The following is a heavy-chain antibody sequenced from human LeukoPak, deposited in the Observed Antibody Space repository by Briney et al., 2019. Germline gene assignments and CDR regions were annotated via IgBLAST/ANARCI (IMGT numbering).Heavy chain of an antibody. D-gene: IGHD2/OR15-2a*01. CDR3: ARGRRILWRDPNAGDFFDY. CDR2: VNPNSGDT. Sequence: GASVKVSCKASGYTFTSYDINWVRQATGQGLEWMGWVNPNSGDTDYAQKFQDRVIMTRDTSINTAYIELSSLRSDDTAVYYCARGRRILWRDPNAGDFFDYWGQGTLVIVSS. V-gene: IGHV1-8*02. J-gene: IGHJ4*02. CDR1: GYTFTSYD.